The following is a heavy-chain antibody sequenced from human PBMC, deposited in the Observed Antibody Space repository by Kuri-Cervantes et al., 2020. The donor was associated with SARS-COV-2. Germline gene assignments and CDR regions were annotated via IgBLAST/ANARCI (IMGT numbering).Heavy chain of an antibody. CDR3: ARDRVGVLDS. D-gene: IGHD2-21*01. CDR1: GFTFSTYA. CDR2: ISDDGQNQ. Sequence: GGSLRLSCAASGFTFSTYAMHWVRQAPGKGLEWVAIISDDGQNQDFADSVKGRFTISRDNSKNTLCLNMSSLRAEDTAMYYCARDRVGVLDSWGQGTLVTDSS. J-gene: IGHJ4*02. V-gene: IGHV3-30*04.